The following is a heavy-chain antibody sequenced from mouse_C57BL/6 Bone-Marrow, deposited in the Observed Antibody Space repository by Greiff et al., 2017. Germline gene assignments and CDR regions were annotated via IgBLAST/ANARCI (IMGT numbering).Heavy chain of an antibody. CDR2: IHPNSGST. CDR3: ARHGSFFDY. CDR1: GYTFTSYW. J-gene: IGHJ2*01. V-gene: IGHV1-64*01. Sequence: QVQLQQPGAELVKPGASVKLSCKASGYTFTSYWMHWVKQRPGQGLEWIGMIHPNSGSTNYNEKFKSKATLTVEKSSSTAYMQLSSLTAEDSAVYDCARHGSFFDYWGQGTTLTVSS.